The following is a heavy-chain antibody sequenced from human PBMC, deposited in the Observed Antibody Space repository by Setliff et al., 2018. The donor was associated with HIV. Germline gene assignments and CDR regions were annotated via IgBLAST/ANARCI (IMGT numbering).Heavy chain of an antibody. D-gene: IGHD3-3*01. J-gene: IGHJ4*02. Sequence: PGGSLRLSCGASGFTFSAYTMHWVRQAPGKGLEWVAVLSHDGNKKYYVDSVEGRFTLSRDNSKNTLFLQMNSLRPADTALYYCARESAEYYDFWGGYSLGLAALDYWGQGTLVTVSS. V-gene: IGHV3-30*04. CDR2: LSHDGNKK. CDR3: ARESAEYYDFWGGYSLGLAALDY. CDR1: GFTFSAYT.